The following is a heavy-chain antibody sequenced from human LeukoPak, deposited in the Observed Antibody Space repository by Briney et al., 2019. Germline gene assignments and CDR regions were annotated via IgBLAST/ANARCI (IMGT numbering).Heavy chain of an antibody. CDR2: TYYRSKWYN. D-gene: IGHD6-13*01. Sequence: SRTLSLTCAISGDSVSSNSVAWNWIRQSPSRGLEWLGRTYYRSKWYNDYAVSVKSRITINPDTSKNQFSVQLNSVTPEETAVYYCARNWIGSWYFDYWGQGTLVTVSS. V-gene: IGHV6-1*01. CDR1: GDSVSSNSVA. CDR3: ARNWIGSWYFDY. J-gene: IGHJ4*02.